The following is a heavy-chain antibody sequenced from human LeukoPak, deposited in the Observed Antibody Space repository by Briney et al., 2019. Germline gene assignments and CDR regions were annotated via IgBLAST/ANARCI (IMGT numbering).Heavy chain of an antibody. CDR3: ARDPFYYDAAGSDDY. Sequence: GGSLRLSCAASEFTFYSYSFDWIRQPPGGRLEWGSSTSSGSTYIYYSDSVKGRFTVSRDNAKNSLFLQMNNLRAEDTAVYYCARDPFYYDAAGSDDYWGQGTLVTVSS. D-gene: IGHD3-22*01. V-gene: IGHV3-21*01. CDR1: EFTFYSYS. CDR2: TSSGSTYI. J-gene: IGHJ4*02.